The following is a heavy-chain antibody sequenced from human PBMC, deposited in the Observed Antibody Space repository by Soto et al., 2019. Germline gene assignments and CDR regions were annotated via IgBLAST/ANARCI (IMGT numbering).Heavy chain of an antibody. D-gene: IGHD3-10*01. CDR1: GFTFSSYD. V-gene: IGHV3-13*01. Sequence: GGSLRLSCAASGFTFSSYDMHWVRQATGKGLEWVSAIGTAGDTCYPGSVKGRFTISRENAKNSLYLQMNSLRAGETAVYYCARVTYYGSGSPYGYYYYYYMDVWGKGTTVTVSS. J-gene: IGHJ6*03. CDR3: ARVTYYGSGSPYGYYYYYYMDV. CDR2: IGTAGDT.